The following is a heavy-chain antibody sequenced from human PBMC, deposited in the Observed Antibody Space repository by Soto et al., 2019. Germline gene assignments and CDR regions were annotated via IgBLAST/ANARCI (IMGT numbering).Heavy chain of an antibody. Sequence: QVQLVESGGGVVQPGRSLRLSCAASGFTFSSYGMHWVRQAPGKGLEWVAVISYDGSNKYYADSVKGRFTISRDNSKNTLYLQMNSLRAEDTAVYYCARGIAARPPLPFDYWGQGTLVTVSS. CDR2: ISYDGSNK. D-gene: IGHD6-6*01. J-gene: IGHJ4*02. CDR3: ARGIAARPPLPFDY. V-gene: IGHV3-30*03. CDR1: GFTFSSYG.